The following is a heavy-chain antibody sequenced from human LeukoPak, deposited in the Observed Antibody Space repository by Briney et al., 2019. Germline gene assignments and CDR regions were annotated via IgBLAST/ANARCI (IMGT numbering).Heavy chain of an antibody. CDR3: ARAHNYGRDAFDI. CDR1: GFTVSSNY. D-gene: IGHD3-10*01. J-gene: IGHJ3*02. Sequence: GGSLRLSCAASGFTVSSNYMSWVRQAPGKGLEWVSVIYSGGSTYYADSVKGRFTISRDNSKNTLYLQMNSLRAEDTAVYYCARAHNYGRDAFDIWGQGTMVTVSS. V-gene: IGHV3-53*05. CDR2: IYSGGST.